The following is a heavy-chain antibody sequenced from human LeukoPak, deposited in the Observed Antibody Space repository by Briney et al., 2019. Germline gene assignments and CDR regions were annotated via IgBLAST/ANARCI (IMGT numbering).Heavy chain of an antibody. D-gene: IGHD4-17*01. CDR3: AREFDDYGDYYWFDP. J-gene: IGHJ5*02. CDR2: INPSGGST. CDR1: GYTFTSYY. V-gene: IGHV1-46*01. Sequence: ASVKVSCKASGYTFTSYYMHWVRQAPGQGLEWMGIINPSGGSTSYAQKFQGRVTMTRDMSTSTVYMELSSLRSEDTAVYYCAREFDDYGDYYWFDPWGQGTLVTVSS.